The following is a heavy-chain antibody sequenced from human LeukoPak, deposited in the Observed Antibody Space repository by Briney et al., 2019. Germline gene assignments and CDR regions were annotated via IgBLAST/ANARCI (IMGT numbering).Heavy chain of an antibody. V-gene: IGHV3-21*04. J-gene: IGHJ4*02. Sequence: TGGSLRLSCAASGFTFRNYGMHWVRQAPGKGLEWVSSISSSSSYIYYADSVKGRFTISRDDSKNTLYLQMNSLRAEDTAVYYCVKDLGRYRNNCFDYWGQGTLVTVSS. CDR2: ISSSSSYI. D-gene: IGHD1-26*01. CDR1: GFTFRNYG. CDR3: VKDLGRYRNNCFDY.